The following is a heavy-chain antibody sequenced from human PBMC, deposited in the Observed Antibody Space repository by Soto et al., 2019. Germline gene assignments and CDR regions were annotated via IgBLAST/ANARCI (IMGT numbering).Heavy chain of an antibody. V-gene: IGHV4-30-2*01. D-gene: IGHD2-2*01. Sequence: QLQLQESGSGLVKASQTLSLTCAVSGGSISSAGYSWNWIGQPPGKGLEWIGYIYFGGSTYYNPSLKSRVTIDRSDTQFSLKLYSVTAADTAVYYCARAAGAVPAADGMDVWGQGTTVTVSS. CDR1: GGSISSAGYS. J-gene: IGHJ6*02. CDR2: IYFGGST. CDR3: ARAAGAVPAADGMDV.